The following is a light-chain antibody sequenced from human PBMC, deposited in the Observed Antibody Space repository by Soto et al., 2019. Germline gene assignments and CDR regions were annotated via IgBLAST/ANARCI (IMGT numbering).Light chain of an antibody. Sequence: QSVLTQPASVSGSPGQSITISCTGTSSDIGRYNYVFWFQQHPGKVPKLVIFEVNYRPSGVSDRFSGSKSGNTASPTITGLQAEDEADYYCTSCITANTRCVFGSGTKVTVL. CDR1: SSDIGRYNY. CDR2: EVN. CDR3: TSCITANTRCV. V-gene: IGLV2-14*01. J-gene: IGLJ1*01.